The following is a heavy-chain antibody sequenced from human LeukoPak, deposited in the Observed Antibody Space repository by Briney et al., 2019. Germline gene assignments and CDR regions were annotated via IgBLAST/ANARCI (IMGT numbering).Heavy chain of an antibody. D-gene: IGHD2-8*01. CDR1: GFTLSNFA. CDR3: ARQMAPHGDFDY. V-gene: IGHV3-13*01. Sequence: GGSLRLSCAASGFTLSNFAMHWVRQATGKGLEWVSAIGTAGDTFYPGSVKGRFTISRENAKNSLYLQMNNLRAEDTAVYYCARQMAPHGDFDYWGQGTLVTVSS. J-gene: IGHJ4*02. CDR2: IGTAGDT.